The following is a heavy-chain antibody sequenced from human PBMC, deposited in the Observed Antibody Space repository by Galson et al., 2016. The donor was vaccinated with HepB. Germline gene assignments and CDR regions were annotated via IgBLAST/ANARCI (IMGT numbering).Heavy chain of an antibody. CDR1: GFTFSTHY. CDR3: ARSWGRGSQTYPLEH. J-gene: IGHJ4*02. CDR2: IEQDGTDK. D-gene: IGHD1-26*01. V-gene: IGHV3-7*01. Sequence: ASGFTFSTHYMSWVRQAPGKGLEWVANIEQDGTDKYYVDSVKGRFTISRDNAKNSLFLQMNSLRAEDTAVYYCARSWGRGSQTYPLEHWGQGTLVTVSS.